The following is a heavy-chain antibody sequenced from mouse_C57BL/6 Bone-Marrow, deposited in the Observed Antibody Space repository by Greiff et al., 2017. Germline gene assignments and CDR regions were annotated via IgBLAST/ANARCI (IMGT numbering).Heavy chain of an antibody. CDR3: TTYYYGSSYGDWYFDV. D-gene: IGHD1-1*01. J-gene: IGHJ1*03. Sequence: VQLKESGAELVRPGASVKLSCTASGFNIKDDYMPWVKQRPEQGLEWIGWIDPENGDTEYASKFQGKATITADTSSNTAYLQLSSLTSEDTAVYYCTTYYYGSSYGDWYFDVWGTGTTVTVSS. CDR1: GFNIKDDY. V-gene: IGHV14-4*01. CDR2: IDPENGDT.